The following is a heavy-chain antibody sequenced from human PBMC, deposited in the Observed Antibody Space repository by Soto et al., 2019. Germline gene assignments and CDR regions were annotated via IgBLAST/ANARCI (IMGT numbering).Heavy chain of an antibody. J-gene: IGHJ4*02. CDR3: ARAGYSTPYYFDY. CDR2: ISYDGSNK. V-gene: IGHV3-30-3*01. CDR1: GFTFDDYA. Sequence: VQLVESGGGLVQPGRSLRLSCAASGFTFDDYAMHWVRQAPGKGLEWVAVISYDGSNKYYADSVKGRFTISRDNSKNTLYLQMNSLRAEDTAVYYCARAGYSTPYYFDYWGQGTLVTVSS. D-gene: IGHD6-13*01.